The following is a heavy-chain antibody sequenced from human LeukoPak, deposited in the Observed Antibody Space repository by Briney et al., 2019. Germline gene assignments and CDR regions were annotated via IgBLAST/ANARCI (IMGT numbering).Heavy chain of an antibody. CDR2: ISAYNGNT. V-gene: IGHV1-18*01. CDR1: GYTFTSYG. D-gene: IGHD3-10*01. CDR3: AASPARGYYGSGSYYPY. Sequence: ASVKVSCKASGYTFTSYGISWVRQAPGQGLEWMGWISAYNGNTNYAQKLQGRVTMTTDTSTSAAYMELRSLRSDDTAVYYCAASPARGYYGSGSYYPYWGQGTLVTVSS. J-gene: IGHJ4*02.